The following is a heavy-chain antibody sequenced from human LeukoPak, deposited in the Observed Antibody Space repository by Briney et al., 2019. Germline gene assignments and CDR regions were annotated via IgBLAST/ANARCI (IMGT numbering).Heavy chain of an antibody. V-gene: IGHV3-30*18. CDR3: AKKRDAFDI. Sequence: PGGSLRLSCAASGFTFSSYGMHWVRQAPGKGLEWVAVISYDGSNKYYADSVKGRFTISRDNSKNTPYLHMNSLRAEDTAMYYCAKKRDAFDIWGQGTVVAVSS. CDR2: ISYDGSNK. CDR1: GFTFSSYG. D-gene: IGHD5-24*01. J-gene: IGHJ3*02.